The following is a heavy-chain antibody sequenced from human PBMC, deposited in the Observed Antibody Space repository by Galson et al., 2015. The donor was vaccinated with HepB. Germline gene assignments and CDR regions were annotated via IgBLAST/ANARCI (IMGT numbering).Heavy chain of an antibody. Sequence: SLRLSCAASGFTVSSNYMSWVRQAPGKGLEWVSVIYSGGSTYYADSVKGRFTISRDNSKNTLYLQMNSLRAEDTAVYYCARDHQMYYYDSSGLRTTPNAFDIWGQGTMVTVSP. CDR1: GFTVSSNY. CDR3: ARDHQMYYYDSSGLRTTPNAFDI. J-gene: IGHJ3*02. D-gene: IGHD3-22*01. V-gene: IGHV3-53*01. CDR2: IYSGGST.